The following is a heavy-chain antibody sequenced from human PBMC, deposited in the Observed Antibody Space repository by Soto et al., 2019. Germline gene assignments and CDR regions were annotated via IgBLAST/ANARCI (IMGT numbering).Heavy chain of an antibody. D-gene: IGHD2-2*01. CDR1: GYNFTSYW. V-gene: IGHV5-10-1*01. CDR2: IDPSDSYT. J-gene: IGHJ6*02. CDR3: ATTQKRVVPAAAYYYYGMDV. Sequence: GESLKISCKGSGYNFTSYWISWVRQMPGKGLEWMGRIDPSDSYTNYSPSFQGHVTISADKSISTAYLQWSSLKASDTAMYYCATTQKRVVPAAAYYYYGMDVWGQGTTVTVSS.